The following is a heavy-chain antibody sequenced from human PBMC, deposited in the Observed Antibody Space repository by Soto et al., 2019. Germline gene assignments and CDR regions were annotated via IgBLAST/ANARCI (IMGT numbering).Heavy chain of an antibody. CDR1: RGSISSYY. V-gene: IGHV4-59*01. J-gene: IGHJ5*02. CDR3: ARESAGSGKNNWFDP. D-gene: IGHD3-10*01. Sequence: SETLSLTCSVSRGSISSYYWSWVRQPPGKGLEWIGFIHRTGSTKYNPSLESRVTISVDTSQNQLSLRLGSVTAADTAVYYCARESAGSGKNNWFDPWGQGILVTVSS. CDR2: IHRTGST.